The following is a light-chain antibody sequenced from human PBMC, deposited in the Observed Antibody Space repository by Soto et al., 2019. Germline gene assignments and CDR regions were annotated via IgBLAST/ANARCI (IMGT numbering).Light chain of an antibody. CDR3: QQFYSTPFT. CDR1: QSVLSSSHNKNY. J-gene: IGKJ3*01. V-gene: IGKV4-1*01. Sequence: DIVMTQSPDSLAVSLGERATINCKSSQSVLSSSHNKNYLAWYQQKPGHPPKLLIYWASTRESGVPDRCSGSGSGTDFTLTISSPQADDEAGYYCQQFYSTPFTFGPGYTVDSK. CDR2: WAS.